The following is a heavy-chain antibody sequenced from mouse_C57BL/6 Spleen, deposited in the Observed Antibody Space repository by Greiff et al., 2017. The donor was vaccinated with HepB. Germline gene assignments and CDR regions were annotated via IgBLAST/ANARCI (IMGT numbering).Heavy chain of an antibody. V-gene: IGHV1-64*01. CDR3: ASMDNYSYAMDY. D-gene: IGHD1-3*01. Sequence: VQLQQSGAELVKPGASVKLSCKASGYTFTSYWMHWVKQRPGQGLEWIGMIHPNSGSTNYNEKFKSKATLTVDKSSSTAYMPLSSLTSEDSAVYYCASMDNYSYAMDYWGQGTSVTVSS. J-gene: IGHJ4*01. CDR1: GYTFTSYW. CDR2: IHPNSGST.